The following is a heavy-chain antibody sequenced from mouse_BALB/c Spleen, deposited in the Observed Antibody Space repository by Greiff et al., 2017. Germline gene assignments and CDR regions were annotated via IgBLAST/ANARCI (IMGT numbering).Heavy chain of an antibody. J-gene: IGHJ1*01. CDR3: ARTYYGYFDV. D-gene: IGHD5-1*01. V-gene: IGHV1-7*01. CDR1: GYTFTSYW. Sequence: QVQLKESGAELAKPGASVKMSCKASGYTFTSYWMHWVKQRPGQGLEWIGYINPSTGYTEYNQKFKDKATLTADKSSSTAYMQLSSLTSEDSAVYYCARTYYGYFDVWGAGTTVTVSS. CDR2: INPSTGYT.